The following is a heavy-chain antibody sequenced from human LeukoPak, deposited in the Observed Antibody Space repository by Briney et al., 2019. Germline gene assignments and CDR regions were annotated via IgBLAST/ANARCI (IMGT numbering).Heavy chain of an antibody. Sequence: QPGRSLRLPCAASGFTFSSYGMHWVRQAPGKGLEWVAVISYDGSNKYYADSVKGRFTISRDNSKNTLYLQMNSLRAEDTAVYYCAREAARRGFDYWGQGTLVTVSS. J-gene: IGHJ4*02. D-gene: IGHD6-25*01. CDR2: ISYDGSNK. V-gene: IGHV3-30*03. CDR1: GFTFSSYG. CDR3: AREAARRGFDY.